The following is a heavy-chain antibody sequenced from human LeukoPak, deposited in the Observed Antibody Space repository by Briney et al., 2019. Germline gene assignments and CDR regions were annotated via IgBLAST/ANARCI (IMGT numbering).Heavy chain of an antibody. CDR2: IYTSGST. D-gene: IGHD3-9*01. CDR3: ARDYDILTGYYGGDAFDI. V-gene: IGHV4-4*07. J-gene: IGHJ3*02. Sequence: SETLSLTCTVSGGSISSYYWSWIRQPAGKGLEWIGRIYTSGSTNYNPSLKSRVTMSVDTSKNQFSLKLSSVTAAGTAVYYCARDYDILTGYYGGDAFDIWGQGTVVTVSS. CDR1: GGSISSYY.